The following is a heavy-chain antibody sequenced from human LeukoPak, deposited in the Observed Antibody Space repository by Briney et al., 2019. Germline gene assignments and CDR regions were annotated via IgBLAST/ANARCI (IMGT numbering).Heavy chain of an antibody. Sequence: SETLSLTCTVSGGSISSYYWSWIRQPPGKGREWIGYIDYSGSTNYNPSLKSRGTISVDTSKHQFSLKLSSVTAADTAVYYCASYCSSTSCGAFDIWGQGTMVTVSS. CDR2: IDYSGST. J-gene: IGHJ3*02. V-gene: IGHV4-59*01. D-gene: IGHD2-2*01. CDR3: ASYCSSTSCGAFDI. CDR1: GGSISSYY.